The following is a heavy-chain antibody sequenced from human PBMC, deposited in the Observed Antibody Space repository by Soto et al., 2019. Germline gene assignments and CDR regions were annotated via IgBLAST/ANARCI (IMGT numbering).Heavy chain of an antibody. CDR1: GGTFSSYA. CDR3: ARESYDILTGDYYYYYGMDV. CDR2: IIPIFGTA. J-gene: IGHJ6*02. D-gene: IGHD3-9*01. V-gene: IGHV1-69*13. Sequence: ASVKVSCKASGGTFSSYAISWVRQAPGQGLEWMGGIIPIFGTANYAQKFQGRVTITADESTSTAYMELSSLRSEDTAVYYCARESYDILTGDYYYYYGMDVWGQGTTVTVSS.